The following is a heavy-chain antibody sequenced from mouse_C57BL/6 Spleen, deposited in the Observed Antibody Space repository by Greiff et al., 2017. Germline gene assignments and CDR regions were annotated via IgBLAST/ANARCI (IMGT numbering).Heavy chain of an antibody. CDR3: ARGRDRGFDY. CDR1: GYAFTNYL. J-gene: IGHJ2*01. CDR2: INPGSGGT. V-gene: IGHV1-54*01. Sequence: VQLQQSGAELVRPGTSVKVSCKASGYAFTNYLIEWVKQRPGQGLEWIGVINPGSGGTNDNEKFKGKATLTADKSSSTAYMQLSSLTSEDSAVYFCARGRDRGFDYWGQGTTLTVSS.